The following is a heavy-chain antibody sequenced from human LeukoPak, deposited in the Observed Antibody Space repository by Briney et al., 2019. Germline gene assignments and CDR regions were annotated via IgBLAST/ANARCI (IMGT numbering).Heavy chain of an antibody. CDR1: GGTFSSYA. D-gene: IGHD1-7*01. V-gene: IGHV1-69*06. Sequence: ASVKVSCKASGGTFSSYAISWVRQAPGQGLEWMGGIIPIFGTANYAQKFQGRVTITADKSTSTACMELSSLRSEDTAVYYCARDDPYNWNYEPSYWGQGTLVTVSS. CDR3: ARDDPYNWNYEPSY. J-gene: IGHJ4*02. CDR2: IIPIFGTA.